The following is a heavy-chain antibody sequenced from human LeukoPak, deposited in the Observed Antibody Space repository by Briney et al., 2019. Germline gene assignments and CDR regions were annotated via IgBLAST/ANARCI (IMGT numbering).Heavy chain of an antibody. CDR2: ISAYNGNT. D-gene: IGHD3-3*01. J-gene: IGHJ4*02. CDR3: ARVSIFGVVHIAYYFDY. Sequence: GASVKVSCKASGYTFTSYGISWVRQAPGQGLEWMGWISAYNGNTSYAQKLQGRVTMTTDTSTSTAYMELRSLRSDDKGVYYCARVSIFGVVHIAYYFDYWGQGTLVTVSS. V-gene: IGHV1-18*01. CDR1: GYTFTSYG.